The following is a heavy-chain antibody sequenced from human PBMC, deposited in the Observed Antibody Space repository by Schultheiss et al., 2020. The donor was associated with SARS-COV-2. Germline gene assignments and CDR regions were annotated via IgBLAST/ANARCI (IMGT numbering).Heavy chain of an antibody. J-gene: IGHJ4*02. CDR1: GFSFSSYA. CDR3: ARGYSSSWYYFDY. CDR2: LSATGAYT. Sequence: GGSLRLSCAASGFSFSSYAMTWVRQAPGKGLEWVSTLSATGAYTYYADSVKGRFTISRDNAKNSLYLQMNSLRAEDTAVYYCARGYSSSWYYFDYWGQGTLVTVSS. D-gene: IGHD6-13*01. V-gene: IGHV3-21*01.